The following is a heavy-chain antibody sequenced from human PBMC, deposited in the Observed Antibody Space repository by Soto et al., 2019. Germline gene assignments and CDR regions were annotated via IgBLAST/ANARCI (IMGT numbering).Heavy chain of an antibody. Sequence: SLRLSCVVSGVSFSDYSMNWVRQAPGKGLEWVSLITGNSEYKYYAGSVKGRFTVSRDNANNSLYLQMNSLTVEDTAVYYCARSGELLQTFDSWGQGTLFTVSS. V-gene: IGHV3-21*06. CDR1: GVSFSDYS. D-gene: IGHD1-26*01. J-gene: IGHJ4*02. CDR2: ITGNSEYK. CDR3: ARSGELLQTFDS.